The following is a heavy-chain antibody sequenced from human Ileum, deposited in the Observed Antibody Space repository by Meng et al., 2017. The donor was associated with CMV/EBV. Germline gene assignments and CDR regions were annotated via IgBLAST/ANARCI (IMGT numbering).Heavy chain of an antibody. J-gene: IGHJ4*02. Sequence: FTFGVYSMHWFRHAPCQGLEWVAVVWSDSSNEYYADSVKGRFTISRDNSKNTLYLQMNSLRGGDTAVYYCAKVGYYYDSNGNYDDFDYWGQGTLVTVSS. V-gene: IGHV3-33*06. D-gene: IGHD3-22*01. CDR3: AKVGYYYDSNGNYDDFDY. CDR1: FTFGVYS. CDR2: VWSDSSNE.